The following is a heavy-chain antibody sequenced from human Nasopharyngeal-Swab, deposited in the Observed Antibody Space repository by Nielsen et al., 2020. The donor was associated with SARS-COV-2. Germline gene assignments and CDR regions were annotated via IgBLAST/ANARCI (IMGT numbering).Heavy chain of an antibody. CDR2: ISSSSSYI. D-gene: IGHD3-3*01. CDR3: ARDGLDYDFWSAYFMDV. Sequence: GGSLRLSCEASGFTFSTYTMNWVRQAPGKGLEWVSSISSSSSYIYYADSVKGRFTISRDNAKNSLYLQMNSLRAEDTAVYYCARDGLDYDFWSAYFMDVWGQGTAVTVSS. J-gene: IGHJ6*02. V-gene: IGHV3-21*01. CDR1: GFTFSTYT.